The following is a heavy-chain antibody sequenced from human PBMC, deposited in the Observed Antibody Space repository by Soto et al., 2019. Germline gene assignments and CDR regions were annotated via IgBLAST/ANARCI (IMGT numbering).Heavy chain of an antibody. CDR2: ISGSGGST. Sequence: PGGSLRLSCTASGFTFSSHAMSWVRQAPGKGLEWVSAISGSGGSTYYADSVKGRFTISRDNSKNTLYLQMNSLRAEDTAVYYCAKDLHRAAAGTNYYYYGMDVWGQGTTVTVSS. CDR3: AKDLHRAAAGTNYYYYGMDV. V-gene: IGHV3-23*01. D-gene: IGHD6-13*01. CDR1: GFTFSSHA. J-gene: IGHJ6*02.